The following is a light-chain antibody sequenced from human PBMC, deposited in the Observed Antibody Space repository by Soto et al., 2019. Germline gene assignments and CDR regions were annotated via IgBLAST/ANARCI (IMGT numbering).Light chain of an antibody. V-gene: IGKV3-20*01. CDR3: QRYGGSPIFS. Sequence: EPLLTQSPGTLSLSPGDTATLSCRASQFITSAYLAWYQQQPGQAPRLLLYGTSTRAAGIPDRFTGSGSGTDLTHTISKLEPEDFGVYYCQRYGGSPIFSFGPGTKVETK. CDR2: GTS. CDR1: QFITSAY. J-gene: IGKJ3*01.